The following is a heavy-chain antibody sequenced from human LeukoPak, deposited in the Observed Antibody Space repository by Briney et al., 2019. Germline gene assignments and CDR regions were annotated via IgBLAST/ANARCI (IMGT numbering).Heavy chain of an antibody. CDR2: IYYSGST. V-gene: IGHV4-31*03. CDR3: ARDRPGGYDFWSGYSPGYYYYGMDV. D-gene: IGHD3-3*01. J-gene: IGHJ6*02. CDR1: GGSISSGGYY. Sequence: SETLSLTCTVSGGSISSGGYYWSWIRQHPGKGLEWIVYIYYSGSTYYNPSLKSRVTISVDTSKNQFSLKLSSVTAADTAVYYCARDRPGGYDFWSGYSPGYYYYGMDVWGQGTTVTVSS.